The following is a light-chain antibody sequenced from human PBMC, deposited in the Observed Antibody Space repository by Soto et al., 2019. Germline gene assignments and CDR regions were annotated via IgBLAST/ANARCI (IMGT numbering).Light chain of an antibody. V-gene: IGKV1-5*01. CDR3: QQYHSYWT. CDR2: DAS. J-gene: IGKJ1*01. CDR1: QNIRSR. Sequence: DVEITHSPCTLSASVGDRVTITCRASQNIRSRLAWFQQKPGKAPKLLIYDASSLESGVPQRFSGSGSGTEFTLTISNLQTDDFSTYYCQQYHSYWTFGQGTKVDIK.